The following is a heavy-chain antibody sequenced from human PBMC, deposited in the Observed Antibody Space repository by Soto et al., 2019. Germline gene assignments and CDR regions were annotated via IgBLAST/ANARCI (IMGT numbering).Heavy chain of an antibody. V-gene: IGHV1-24*01. CDR3: ATDSPITMVRGVILYL. Sequence: ASVKVSCKASGYTFTSYGISWVRQAPGKGLEWMGGFDPEDGETIYAQKFQGRVTMTEDTSTDTAYMELSSLRSEDTAVYYCATDSPITMVRGVILYLWGQGTLVTVSS. D-gene: IGHD3-10*01. CDR2: FDPEDGET. J-gene: IGHJ4*02. CDR1: GYTFTSYG.